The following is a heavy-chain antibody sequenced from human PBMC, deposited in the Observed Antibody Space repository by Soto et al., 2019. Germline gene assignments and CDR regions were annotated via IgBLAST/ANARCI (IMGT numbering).Heavy chain of an antibody. V-gene: IGHV5-51*01. CDR2: IYPGDSDT. CDR1: GYSFTSYW. J-gene: IGHJ4*02. D-gene: IGHD3-22*01. CDR3: ARQGGDEYYYDSSGYYYNVADY. Sequence: GESLKLSCKGSGYSFTSYWIGWARQMPGKGLEWMGIIYPGDSDTRYSPSFQGQVTISADKSISTAYLQWSSLKASDTAMYYCARQGGDEYYYDSSGYYYNVADYWGQGTLVTVSS.